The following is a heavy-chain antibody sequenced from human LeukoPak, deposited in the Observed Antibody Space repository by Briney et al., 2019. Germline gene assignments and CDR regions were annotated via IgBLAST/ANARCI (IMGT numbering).Heavy chain of an antibody. J-gene: IGHJ6*02. CDR1: GGSISSSSYY. V-gene: IGHV4-39*01. CDR2: IYYSGST. CDR3: AGSTYDSSGSYYYYGMGV. Sequence: SETLSLTCTVSGGSISSSSYYWGWIRQPPGKGLEWIGSIYYSGSTYYNPSLKSRVTISVDTSKNQFSLKLSSVTAADTAVYYCAGSTYDSSGSYYYYGMGVWGQGTTVTVSS. D-gene: IGHD3-22*01.